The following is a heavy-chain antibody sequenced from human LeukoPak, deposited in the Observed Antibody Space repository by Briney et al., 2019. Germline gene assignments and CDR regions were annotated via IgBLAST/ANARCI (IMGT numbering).Heavy chain of an antibody. D-gene: IGHD3-9*01. CDR3: ARDVGATGWHTFDY. Sequence: KTSQTLSLTCAISGDSVSSNNGAWNWIRQSPSRGLEWLGRTYYRSKWYSDYAGSFISRITISPDTSRNQFSLQLDSVTPEDTAVYYCARDVGATGWHTFDYWGQGTLVTVSS. CDR1: GDSVSSNNGA. CDR2: TYYRSKWYS. V-gene: IGHV6-1*01. J-gene: IGHJ4*02.